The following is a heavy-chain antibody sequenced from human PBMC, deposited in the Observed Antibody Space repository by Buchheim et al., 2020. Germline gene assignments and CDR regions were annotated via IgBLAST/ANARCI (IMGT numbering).Heavy chain of an antibody. CDR1: GDSISSNKYY. Sequence: QVQLQESGPGLVKPSQTLSLTCTVSGDSISSNKYYWTWIRQQPGKGLEWIGYVSDRGTKYYNPSLKSRVTVSGDTSKNQFSLKLTSVTAADTAIYYCARDQNGYYLYWGQG. V-gene: IGHV4-31*03. CDR3: ARDQNGYYLY. J-gene: IGHJ4*02. CDR2: VSDRGTK. D-gene: IGHD3-22*01.